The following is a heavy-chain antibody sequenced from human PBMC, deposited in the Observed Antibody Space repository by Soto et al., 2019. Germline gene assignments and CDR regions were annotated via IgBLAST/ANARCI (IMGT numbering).Heavy chain of an antibody. CDR1: GGSLSSSSW. J-gene: IGHJ4*02. V-gene: IGHV4-4*02. CDR2: TFYSGST. Sequence: QVQLQESGPGLVNPSGTLSLTCAVSGGSLSSSSWWSWVRQPPGKTLEWLGETFYSGSTKYNPSLNSRVTISADQSKNDFSLRLSSVTAADTAVYYCVHHGGVPYYHDFWGQGMLVTVSS. D-gene: IGHD2-8*01. CDR3: VHHGGVPYYHDF.